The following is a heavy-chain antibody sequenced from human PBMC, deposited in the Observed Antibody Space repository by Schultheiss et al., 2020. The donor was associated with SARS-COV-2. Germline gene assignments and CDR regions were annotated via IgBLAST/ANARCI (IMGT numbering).Heavy chain of an antibody. V-gene: IGHV1-2*02. D-gene: IGHD6-6*01. CDR3: ARNGPGVGQLVFCDY. J-gene: IGHJ4*02. CDR1: GYTLTELS. CDR2: MNPKSGNT. Sequence: ASVKVSCKVSGYTLTELSMHWVRQAPGQGIEWMGWMNPKSGNTGYAQKFQGRVTMTRDTSISTAYMELSRLRSDDTAVYYCARNGPGVGQLVFCDYWGQGTLVTVSS.